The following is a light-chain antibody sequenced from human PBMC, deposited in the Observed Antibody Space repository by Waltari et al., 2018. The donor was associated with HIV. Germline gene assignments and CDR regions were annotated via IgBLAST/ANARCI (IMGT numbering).Light chain of an antibody. CDR1: DSNIGTHV. V-gene: IGLV1-40*01. CDR2: NDN. CDR3: QSYDSNLSGSI. J-gene: IGLJ2*01. Sequence: QSVLTQPPSVSGAPGQRVTLSCTGSDSNIGTHVVHWYQQLPGTAPQLLIYNDNNRPSGVPDRFPASKSGTSASLAISGLQAEDEADYYCQSYDSNLSGSIFGGGTKLTV.